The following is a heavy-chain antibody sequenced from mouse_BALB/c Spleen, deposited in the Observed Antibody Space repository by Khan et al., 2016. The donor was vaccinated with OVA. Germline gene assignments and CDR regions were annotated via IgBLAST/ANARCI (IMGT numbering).Heavy chain of an antibody. D-gene: IGHD1-1*01. Sequence: EVQLQESGPGLVKPSQTVSLTCTVTGISITSGNYRWSWIRQFPGNKLEWIGNIYYSGTVTYNPSLTSRNTLTRDNSKTQFFMEMNSLTAEDTATYYCARDYGSLYWYFDVWGAGTTVTVSS. J-gene: IGHJ1*01. V-gene: IGHV3-5*02. CDR3: ARDYGSLYWYFDV. CDR2: IYYSGTV. CDR1: GISITSGNYR.